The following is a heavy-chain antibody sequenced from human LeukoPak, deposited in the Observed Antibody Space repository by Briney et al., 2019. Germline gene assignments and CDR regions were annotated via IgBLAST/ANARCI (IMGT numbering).Heavy chain of an antibody. CDR1: GYTLTESS. CDR3: AREGGYNWNYNYYYMDV. V-gene: IGHV1-8*01. D-gene: IGHD1-20*01. Sequence: ASVKVSCKVSGYTLTESSMHWVRQATGQGLEWMGWMNPNSGNTGYAQKFQGRVTMTRNTSISTAYMELSSLRSEDTAVYYCAREGGYNWNYNYYYMDVWGKGTTVTVSS. CDR2: MNPNSGNT. J-gene: IGHJ6*03.